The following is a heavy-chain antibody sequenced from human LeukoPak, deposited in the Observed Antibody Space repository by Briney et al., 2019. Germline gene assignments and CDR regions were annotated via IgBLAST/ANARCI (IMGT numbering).Heavy chain of an antibody. V-gene: IGHV4-4*09. CDR2: ILTRVTT. CDR3: ARLRVSGSYLYYFDY. CDR1: GGSISSYY. Sequence: SETLSLTCTVSGGSISSYYWSWVRQPPGKGLEWIGYILTRVTTNYNPSLKGRVTISVYTSTNQFSLKLSSVPAADTAVYYCARLRVSGSYLYYFDYWGQGTLVTVSS. J-gene: IGHJ4*02. D-gene: IGHD1-26*01.